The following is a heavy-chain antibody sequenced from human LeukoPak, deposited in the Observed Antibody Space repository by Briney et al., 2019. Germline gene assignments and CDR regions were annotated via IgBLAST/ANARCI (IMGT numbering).Heavy chain of an antibody. CDR1: GGSISSYY. J-gene: IGHJ4*02. V-gene: IGHV4-59*01. Sequence: PSETLSLTCTVSGGSISSYYWSWIRQPPGKGLEWIGYIYYSGSTNYNPSLKSRVTISVDTSKDQFSLKLSSVTAADTAVYYCARDYGGSSPFDYWGQGTLVTVSS. D-gene: IGHD4-23*01. CDR2: IYYSGST. CDR3: ARDYGGSSPFDY.